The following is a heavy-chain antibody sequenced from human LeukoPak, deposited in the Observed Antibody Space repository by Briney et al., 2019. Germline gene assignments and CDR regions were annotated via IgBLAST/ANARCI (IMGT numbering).Heavy chain of an antibody. D-gene: IGHD4-17*01. Sequence: SETLSLTCTVSGGSISSYYWSWIQQPPGKGLEWIGRIYTSGSTNYNPSLKSRVTISVDTSKNQFSLKLSSVTAADTAVYYCARESTVTTNEENWFDPWGQGTLVTVSS. CDR3: ARESTVTTNEENWFDP. CDR1: GGSISSYY. V-gene: IGHV4-4*08. CDR2: IYTSGST. J-gene: IGHJ5*02.